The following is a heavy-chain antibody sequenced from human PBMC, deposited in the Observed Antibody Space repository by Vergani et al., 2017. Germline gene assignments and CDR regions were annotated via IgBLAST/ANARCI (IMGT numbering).Heavy chain of an antibody. D-gene: IGHD6-6*01. CDR3: ARKRGEGAARRAGGWFDP. V-gene: IGHV1-69*01. CDR1: GGTFSSYA. CDR2: IIPIFGTA. J-gene: IGHJ5*02. Sequence: QVQLVQSGAEVKKPGSSVKVSCKASGGTFSSYAISWVRQAPGQGLEWMGGIIPIFGTANYAQKFQGRVTITADESTSTAYMELRSLRSDDTAVYYCARKRGEGAARRAGGWFDPWGQGTLVTVSS.